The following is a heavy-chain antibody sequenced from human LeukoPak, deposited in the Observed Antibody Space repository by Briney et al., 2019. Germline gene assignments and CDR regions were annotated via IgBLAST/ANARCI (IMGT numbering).Heavy chain of an antibody. D-gene: IGHD5-18*01. CDR3: ARGDSAFDY. Sequence: SETLSLTCTVSGGSISSYYWSWIRQPPGKGLEWIGYIYYSGSTNYNPSLKSRVTISVDTSKNQFSLKLSSVTAADTAVYYCARGDSAFDYWGQGTLVTVSS. CDR1: GGSISSYY. CDR2: IYYSGST. V-gene: IGHV4-59*01. J-gene: IGHJ4*02.